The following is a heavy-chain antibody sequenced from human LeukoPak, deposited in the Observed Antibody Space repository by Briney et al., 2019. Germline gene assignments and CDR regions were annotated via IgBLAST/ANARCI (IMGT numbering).Heavy chain of an antibody. CDR3: ARLLPRDFGSGSYYFDY. V-gene: IGHV4-34*01. J-gene: IGHJ4*02. Sequence: SSETLSLTCAVYGGSFSGYYWGWIRQSPGKGLEWIGEINHSGSTNYNPSLKSRVTISIDTSKNQFSLKLSSVAAADTALCYCARLLPRDFGSGSYYFDYWGQGTLVTVSS. D-gene: IGHD3-10*01. CDR2: INHSGST. CDR1: GGSFSGYY.